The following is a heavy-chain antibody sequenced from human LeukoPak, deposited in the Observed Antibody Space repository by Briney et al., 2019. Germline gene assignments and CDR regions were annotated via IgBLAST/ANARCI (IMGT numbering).Heavy chain of an antibody. CDR3: AKSRYCSSTSCPLGY. CDR1: GFTFSSYA. D-gene: IGHD2-2*01. Sequence: GGSLRLSCAASGFTFSSYAMHWVRQAPGKGLEWVAVISYDGSNKYYADSVKGRFTISRDNSKNTLYLQMNSLRAEDTAVYYCAKSRYCSSTSCPLGYWGQGTLVTVSS. V-gene: IGHV3-30-3*02. CDR2: ISYDGSNK. J-gene: IGHJ4*02.